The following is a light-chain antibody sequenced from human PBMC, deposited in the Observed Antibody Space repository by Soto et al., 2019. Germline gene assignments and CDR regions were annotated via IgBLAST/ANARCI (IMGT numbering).Light chain of an antibody. J-gene: IGLJ1*01. CDR2: DVN. CDR1: NSDVGDYNY. CDR3: CSYTNINTAYV. Sequence: QSVLTQPASVSGSHGQSSSISCTGTNSDVGDYNYVSWYQQFPGKAPKLVIYDVNNRPSGISDRFSGSKSGNTASLIISGLQTEDEADYYCCSYTNINTAYVFGTGTKVTVL. V-gene: IGLV2-14*03.